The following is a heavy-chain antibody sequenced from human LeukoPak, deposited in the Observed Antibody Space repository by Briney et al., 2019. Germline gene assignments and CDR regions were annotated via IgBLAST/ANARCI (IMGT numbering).Heavy chain of an antibody. Sequence: PGGSLRLSCAASGFTFSTYDMSWVRQAPGKGLEWVSEITTAGGTYYADSVKGRFTISRDNSKNTLYLQSNSLRAEDTAVYYCAKLSGSHPGDYWGQGTLVTVSS. J-gene: IGHJ4*02. D-gene: IGHD1-26*01. CDR1: GFTFSTYD. CDR3: AKLSGSHPGDY. CDR2: ITTAGGT. V-gene: IGHV3-23*01.